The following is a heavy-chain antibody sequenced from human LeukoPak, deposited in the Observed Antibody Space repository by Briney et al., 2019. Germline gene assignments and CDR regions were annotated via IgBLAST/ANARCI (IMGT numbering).Heavy chain of an antibody. D-gene: IGHD2-15*01. CDR1: GYTFTSYY. CDR3: ARDHPLGYCSGGSCYGISWFDP. CDR2: INPSGGST. V-gene: IGHV1-46*01. J-gene: IGHJ5*02. Sequence: ASVKVSCKASGYTFTSYYMHWVRQAPGQGLEWMEIINPSGGSTSYAQKFQGRVTMTRDTSTSTVYMELSSLRSEDTAVYYCARDHPLGYCSGGSCYGISWFDPWGQGTLVTVSS.